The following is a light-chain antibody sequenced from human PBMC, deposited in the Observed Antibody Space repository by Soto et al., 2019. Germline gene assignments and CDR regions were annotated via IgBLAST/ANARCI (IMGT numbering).Light chain of an antibody. J-gene: IGKJ5*01. Sequence: EVVLTQSPATLSVSPGERATLSCSASQSVSIKLAWYQQKPGQAPRLLIYDTSTRATGIPARFSGSGSGTEFTLTISSLQSADFAVYYCQQDNKWPPITFGQGTRLEIK. CDR1: QSVSIK. CDR2: DTS. CDR3: QQDNKWPPIT. V-gene: IGKV3-15*01.